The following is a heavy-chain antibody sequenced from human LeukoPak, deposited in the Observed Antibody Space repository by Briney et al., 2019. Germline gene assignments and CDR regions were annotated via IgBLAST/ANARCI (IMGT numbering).Heavy chain of an antibody. CDR2: IYPGDSDT. Sequence: GEPLKISCKGSGYSFTSYWIAWVRQMPGKGLEWMGIIYPGDSDTRYSPSFQGQVTISADKSISTAYLQWSSLKASDTAMYYCARGRYYDILTGLAVYFDYWGQGTLVTVSS. CDR3: ARGRYYDILTGLAVYFDY. V-gene: IGHV5-51*01. CDR1: GYSFTSYW. J-gene: IGHJ4*02. D-gene: IGHD3-9*01.